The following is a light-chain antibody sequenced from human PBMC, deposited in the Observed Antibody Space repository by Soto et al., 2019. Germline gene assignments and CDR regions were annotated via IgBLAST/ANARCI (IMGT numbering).Light chain of an antibody. CDR2: GAS. CDR3: QQYNNWPSWT. J-gene: IGKJ1*01. Sequence: EKVMTQSPATLSMSLGERATLSCRASQSVSSYLAWYQQKPGQAPRLLIYGASTRATGIPARFSGSGSGTEFTLTISSLQSEDFAVYYCQQYNNWPSWTFGQGTKVDIK. CDR1: QSVSSY. V-gene: IGKV3-15*01.